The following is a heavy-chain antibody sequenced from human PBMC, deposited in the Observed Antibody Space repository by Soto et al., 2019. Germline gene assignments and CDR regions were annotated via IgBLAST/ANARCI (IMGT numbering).Heavy chain of an antibody. D-gene: IGHD1-26*01. V-gene: IGHV3-30*18. J-gene: IGHJ4*02. Sequence: SLRPSCKTSGFTFSIYGVHWVRQAPGKGLEWVAVISYDGSNKYYADSVKGRFTISRDNSKNTLYLQMNSLRAEDTAVYYCAKDQYSGSYLSFWGQGT. CDR1: GFTFSIYG. CDR3: AKDQYSGSYLSF. CDR2: ISYDGSNK.